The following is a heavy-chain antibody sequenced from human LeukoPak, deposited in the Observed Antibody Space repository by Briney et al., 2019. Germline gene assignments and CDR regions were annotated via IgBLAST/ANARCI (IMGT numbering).Heavy chain of an antibody. J-gene: IGHJ3*02. CDR1: GGSISSYY. CDR3: ARDREVIKAFDI. D-gene: IGHD2-21*01. CDR2: IYTSGST. Sequence: SETLSLTCTVSGGSISSYYWSWIRQPARKGLEWIGRIYTSGSTNYNPSLKSRVTMSVDTSKNQFSLKLSSVTAADTAVYYCARDREVIKAFDIWGQGTMVTVSS. V-gene: IGHV4-4*07.